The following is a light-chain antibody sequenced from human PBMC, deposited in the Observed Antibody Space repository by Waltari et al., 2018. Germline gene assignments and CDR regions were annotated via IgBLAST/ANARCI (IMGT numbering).Light chain of an antibody. CDR2: SND. CDR1: NSNIGSNV. CDR3: ATWDDRLTAVL. Sequence: QSVLTQPPSPSGTPGQRVTISCSGSNSNIGSNVVNWYQQVSGTAPKLLIYSNDQRPSGVPDRFSGSKSGTSASLAISGLQSEDEADYYCATWDDRLTAVLFGGGTTVTVL. V-gene: IGLV1-44*01. J-gene: IGLJ2*01.